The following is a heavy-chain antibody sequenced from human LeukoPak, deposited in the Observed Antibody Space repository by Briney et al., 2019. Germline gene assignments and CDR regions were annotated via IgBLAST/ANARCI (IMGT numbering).Heavy chain of an antibody. CDR2: ISSSGSTI. CDR3: ARGSYYYDSSGRTTYFDY. CDR1: GFTFRSYE. Sequence: PGGSLRLSCAASGFTFRSYEMNWVRQAPGKGPEWVSYISSSGSTIYYADSVKGRFTISRDSAKNSLYLQMNSLRAEDAALYYCARGSYYYDSSGRTTYFDYWGQGTLVTVSS. D-gene: IGHD3-22*01. V-gene: IGHV3-48*03. J-gene: IGHJ4*02.